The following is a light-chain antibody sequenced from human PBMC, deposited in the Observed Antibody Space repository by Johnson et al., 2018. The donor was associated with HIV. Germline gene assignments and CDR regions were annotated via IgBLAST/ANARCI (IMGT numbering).Light chain of an antibody. V-gene: IGLV1-51*01. CDR3: GTWDSSLSVYV. J-gene: IGLJ1*01. CDR2: DNN. CDR1: SSNIGRNY. Sequence: QSALTQPPSVSAAPGQKVTISCSGSSSNIGRNYVSWYQQLPGTAPKLLIFDNNKRPSGIPDRFSASKSGTSATLGITGLQTGDEADYYCGTWDSSLSVYVFGTGTKVAVL.